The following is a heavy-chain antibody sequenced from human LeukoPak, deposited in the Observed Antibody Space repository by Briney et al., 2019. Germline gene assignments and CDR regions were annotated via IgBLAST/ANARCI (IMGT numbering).Heavy chain of an antibody. Sequence: PSETLPLTCTVSGGSISNFYWNWIRQPPGKGLEWIGYISYSGSTNYNPSLKSRVTISVDTSKNQFSLKLSSVTAADTAVYYCAREGCSSTNCYPPFDSWGQGTLVTVSS. CDR3: AREGCSSTNCYPPFDS. J-gene: IGHJ4*02. D-gene: IGHD2-2*01. V-gene: IGHV4-59*12. CDR1: GGSISNFY. CDR2: ISYSGST.